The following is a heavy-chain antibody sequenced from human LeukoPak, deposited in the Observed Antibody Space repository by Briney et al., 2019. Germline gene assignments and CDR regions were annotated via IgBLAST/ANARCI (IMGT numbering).Heavy chain of an antibody. J-gene: IGHJ5*02. CDR1: GGSISSYY. CDR3: AREGKSGYLLPFRFDP. CDR2: IYYSGST. Sequence: SETLSLTCTVSGGSISSYYWSWIRQPPGKGLEWIGYIYYSGSTNYNPSLKSRVTISVDTSKNQFSLKLSSVTAADTAVYYCAREGKSGYLLPFRFDPWGQGTLVTVSS. D-gene: IGHD3-22*01. V-gene: IGHV4-59*12.